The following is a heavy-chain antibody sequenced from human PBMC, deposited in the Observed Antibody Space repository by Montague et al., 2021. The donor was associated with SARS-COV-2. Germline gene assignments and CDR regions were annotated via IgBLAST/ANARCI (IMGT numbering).Heavy chain of an antibody. CDR1: GFTFSSYA. Sequence: SLRLSCAASGFTFSSYAMSWVRQAPGKGLEWVSAISGSGGTTWCADSVKGRFTISRDNSKNTLYLQMNSLRAEDTAVYYCAKSPSGWWLFDYWGQGTLVTVSS. J-gene: IGHJ4*02. D-gene: IGHD6-19*01. CDR2: ISGSGGTT. V-gene: IGHV3-23*01. CDR3: AKSPSGWWLFDY.